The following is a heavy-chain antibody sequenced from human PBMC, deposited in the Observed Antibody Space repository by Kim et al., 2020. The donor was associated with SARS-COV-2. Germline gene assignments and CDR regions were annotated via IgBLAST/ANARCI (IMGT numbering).Heavy chain of an antibody. CDR2: IKDDGSEK. D-gene: IGHD3-10*01. V-gene: IGHV3-7*03. CDR1: GFSFRSYW. J-gene: IGHJ6*02. Sequence: GGSLRLSCVASGFSFRSYWMSWVRQAPGKGLEWVANIKDDGSEKYYLGSVRGRFTISRDNAENSLYLQMNTLRAEDMAVYYCARDVIGVGEVPYYYYGMDVWGQGTTVTVSS. CDR3: ARDVIGVGEVPYYYYGMDV.